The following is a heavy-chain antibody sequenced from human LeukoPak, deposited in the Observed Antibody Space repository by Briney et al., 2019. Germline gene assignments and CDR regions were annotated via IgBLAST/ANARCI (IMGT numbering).Heavy chain of an antibody. V-gene: IGHV3-30*02. J-gene: IGHJ1*01. CDR3: ARDRLLYYYDSGPTGHFQH. D-gene: IGHD3-22*01. CDR2: IRYDGSNK. CDR1: GFTFSSYG. Sequence: PGGSLRLSCAASGFTFSSYGMHWVRQAPGKGLEWVAFIRYDGSNKYYADSVKGRFTISRDNSKNSLYLQMSSLRADDTAVYYCARDRLLYYYDSGPTGHFQHWGQGTLVTV.